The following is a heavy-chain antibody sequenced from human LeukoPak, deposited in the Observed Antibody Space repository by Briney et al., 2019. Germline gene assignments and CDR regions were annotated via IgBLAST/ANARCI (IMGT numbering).Heavy chain of an antibody. V-gene: IGHV3-74*01. Sequence: PGGSLRLSCAASGFTFSKYWLHWLRQAPGKGLVWVSRINPDDKSASYADSVKGRFTIARDDARKTLYLQMDRLRVEDSAVYYCVRDRDIVVVITFDYWGQGTLVTVSS. CDR1: GFTFSKYW. CDR2: INPDDKSA. J-gene: IGHJ4*02. CDR3: VRDRDIVVVITFDY. D-gene: IGHD3-22*01.